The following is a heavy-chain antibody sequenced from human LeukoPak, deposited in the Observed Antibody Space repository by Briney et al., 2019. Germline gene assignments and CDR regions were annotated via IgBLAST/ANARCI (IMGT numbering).Heavy chain of an antibody. J-gene: IGHJ6*02. D-gene: IGHD1-26*01. CDR1: GFTFSSYG. Sequence: PGGSLRLSCAASGFTFSSYGMHWVRQAPGKGLEWVAVIWYDGSNKYYADSVKGRFTISRDNSKNTLYLQMNSLRAEDTAVYYCAKRTKVGATTYYYFGMDVWGQGTTVIVSS. V-gene: IGHV3-30*02. CDR3: AKRTKVGATTYYYFGMDV. CDR2: IWYDGSNK.